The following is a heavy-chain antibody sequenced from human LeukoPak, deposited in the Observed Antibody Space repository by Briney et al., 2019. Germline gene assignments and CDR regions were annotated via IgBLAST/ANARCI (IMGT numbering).Heavy chain of an antibody. CDR3: AREFFFRYYYDSSGFPPRDNWFDP. Sequence: ASVKVSCKASGYTFTGYYMHWVRRAPGQGLEWMGWINPNSGGTNYAQKFQGRVTMTRDTSISTAYMELSRLRSDDTAVYYCAREFFFRYYYDSSGFPPRDNWFDPWGQGTLVTVSS. CDR2: INPNSGGT. D-gene: IGHD3-22*01. V-gene: IGHV1-2*02. CDR1: GYTFTGYY. J-gene: IGHJ5*02.